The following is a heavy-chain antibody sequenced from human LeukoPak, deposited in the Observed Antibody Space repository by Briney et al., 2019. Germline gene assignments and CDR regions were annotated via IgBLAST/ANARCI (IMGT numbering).Heavy chain of an antibody. V-gene: IGHV3-23*01. CDR1: GFTFSSYA. J-gene: IGHJ4*02. D-gene: IGHD6-19*01. CDR2: ISGSGGST. Sequence: GGSLRLSRAASGFTFSSYAMSWVRQAPGKGLEWVSAISGSGGSTYYADSVKGRFTISRDNSKNTLYLQMNSLRAEDTAVYYCAKDSSGWYGYFDYWGQGTLVTVSS. CDR3: AKDSSGWYGYFDY.